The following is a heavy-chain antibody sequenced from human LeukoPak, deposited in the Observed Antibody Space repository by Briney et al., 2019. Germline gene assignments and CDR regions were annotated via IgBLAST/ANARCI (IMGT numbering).Heavy chain of an antibody. CDR3: ARDWDDIAGYGSGSPDDAFDI. Sequence: GASVKVSCKASGYTFTNYYMHWVRQAPGQGLEWMGFINPSGGSTSYAQKFQVRVTMTRDMSTSTVYMELSSLRSEDTAVYYCARDWDDIAGYGSGSPDDAFDIWGQGTMVTVSS. D-gene: IGHD3-10*01. CDR1: GYTFTNYY. CDR2: INPSGGST. V-gene: IGHV1-46*01. J-gene: IGHJ3*02.